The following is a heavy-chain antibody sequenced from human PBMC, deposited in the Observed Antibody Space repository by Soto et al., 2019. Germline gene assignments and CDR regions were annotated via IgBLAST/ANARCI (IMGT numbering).Heavy chain of an antibody. J-gene: IGHJ4*02. V-gene: IGHV3-74*01. CDR1: GFTFSNYW. CDR2: IDHDGPT. Sequence: EVQLVESGGGLVQPGGSLRLSCAGSGFTFSNYWMHWVRQAPGKGLEWVSRIDHDGPTDYADSVRGRFTISRDNAENTLYLQMNSLRPEDTAMYYCVRHSHGDYWGQGTLVTVSS. D-gene: IGHD1-26*01. CDR3: VRHSHGDY.